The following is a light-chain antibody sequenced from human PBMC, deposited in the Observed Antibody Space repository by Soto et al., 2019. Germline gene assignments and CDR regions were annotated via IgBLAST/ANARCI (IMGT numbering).Light chain of an antibody. CDR1: EIISSS. V-gene: IGKV1-5*01. Sequence: DIPMTQSPSTLSASIGDIVTISCRASEIISSSLAWYQQKPGKAPELLIYDVSNLESGVPSRFSGSGSGTECTLTISSLQPDDVATYYCQLYNRYSWTFGEGTKVDIK. J-gene: IGKJ1*01. CDR3: QLYNRYSWT. CDR2: DVS.